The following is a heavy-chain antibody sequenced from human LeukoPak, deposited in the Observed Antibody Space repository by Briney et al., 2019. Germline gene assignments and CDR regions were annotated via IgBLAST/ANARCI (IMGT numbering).Heavy chain of an antibody. CDR1: GFTFSSYA. D-gene: IGHD3-9*01. J-gene: IGHJ6*02. Sequence: GGSLRLSCAASGFTFSSYAMHWVRQAPGKGLEWVAVISYDGSNKYYADSVKGRFTISRDNSKNTLYLQMNSLRAEDTAVYYCARDRILTGCDLDQSYYGMDVWGQGTTVTVSS. CDR2: ISYDGSNK. V-gene: IGHV3-30*04. CDR3: ARDRILTGCDLDQSYYGMDV.